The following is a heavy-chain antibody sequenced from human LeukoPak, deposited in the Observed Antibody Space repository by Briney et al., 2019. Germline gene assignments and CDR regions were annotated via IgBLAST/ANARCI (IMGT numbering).Heavy chain of an antibody. D-gene: IGHD6-13*01. V-gene: IGHV1-69*13. CDR1: GGTFSSYA. CDR2: IIPIFGTA. Sequence: SVKVSCKASGGTFSSYAISWVRQAPRQALEWMEGIIPIFGTANYAQKFQGRVTITADESTSIAYMELSSLRSEDTAVYYCARDRGDWQHLVLDYWGQGTLVTVSS. J-gene: IGHJ4*02. CDR3: ARDRGDWQHLVLDY.